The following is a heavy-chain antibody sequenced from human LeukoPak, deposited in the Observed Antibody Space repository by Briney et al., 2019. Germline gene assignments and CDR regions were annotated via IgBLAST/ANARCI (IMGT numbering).Heavy chain of an antibody. CDR1: TDSFSSHY. V-gene: IGHV4-59*11. J-gene: IGHJ3*02. D-gene: IGHD4-17*01. Sequence: PSETLSLTCAVSTDSFSSHYWSWVRQPPGKGLEWIGYISYIGSTNYNPSLKSRVTISIDTSKNQFSLRLRSVTAADTAVYYCARDLITVTKGFDIWSQGTMVSVSS. CDR2: ISYIGST. CDR3: ARDLITVTKGFDI.